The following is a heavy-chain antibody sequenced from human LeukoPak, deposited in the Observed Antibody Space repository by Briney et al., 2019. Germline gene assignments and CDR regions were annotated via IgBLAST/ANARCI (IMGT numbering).Heavy chain of an antibody. CDR1: GFTVSSNY. J-gene: IGHJ4*02. CDR2: IYSGGST. V-gene: IGHV3-53*01. Sequence: GRSLRLSCAASGFTVSSNYMSWVRQAPGKGLEWVSVIYSGGSTYYADSVKGRFNISRDNSKNTLYLQMNSLRVEDTAVYYCVRDFVSSSWMGYWGQGTLVTVSS. D-gene: IGHD6-13*01. CDR3: VRDFVSSSWMGY.